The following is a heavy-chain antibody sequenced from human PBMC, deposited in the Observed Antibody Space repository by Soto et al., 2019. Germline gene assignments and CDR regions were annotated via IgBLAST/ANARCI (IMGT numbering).Heavy chain of an antibody. V-gene: IGHV3-15*07. J-gene: IGHJ6*04. CDR2: IKSKTDGGTT. D-gene: IGHD2-21*01. Sequence: VGSLRLSCAASGFTFSNAWMNWVRQAPGKGLEWVGRIKSKTDGGTTDYAAPVKGRFTISRDDSKNTLYLQMNSLKTEDTAVYYCAIYSLYGGTSGYDSYYYGMDVWGKGTTVTVSS. CDR3: AIYSLYGGTSGYDSYYYGMDV. CDR1: GFTFSNAW.